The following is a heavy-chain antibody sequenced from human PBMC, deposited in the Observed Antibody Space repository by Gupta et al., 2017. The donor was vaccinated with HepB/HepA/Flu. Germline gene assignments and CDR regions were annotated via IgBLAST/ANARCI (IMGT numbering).Heavy chain of an antibody. CDR2: IWYDGSNK. V-gene: IGHV3-33*01. CDR3: ARDGIAARPRADGVGDYYYYYYMDV. Sequence: QVQLVESGGGVVQPGRSLRLSCAASGFTFSSSGMHWVRQAPGKGLEWVAVIWYDGSNKYYADSVKGRFTIPRDNSKNTLYLQMNSLRAEDTAVYYCARDGIAARPRADGVGDYYYYYYMDVWGKGTTVTVSS. J-gene: IGHJ6*03. D-gene: IGHD6-6*01. CDR1: GFTFSSSG.